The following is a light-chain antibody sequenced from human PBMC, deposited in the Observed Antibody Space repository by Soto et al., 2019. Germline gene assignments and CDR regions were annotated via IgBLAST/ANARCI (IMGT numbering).Light chain of an antibody. Sequence: DIQMTQSPSSLSASVGDRVTITCRARQGISNYFAWYQQKPGKVPKLLIYAASTLQSGVPSRFSRSGSGTDFTLTISSLQPEDVAASYCQKYNSAPRTFGQGTKVEIK. V-gene: IGKV1-27*01. CDR1: QGISNY. CDR2: AAS. J-gene: IGKJ1*01. CDR3: QKYNSAPRT.